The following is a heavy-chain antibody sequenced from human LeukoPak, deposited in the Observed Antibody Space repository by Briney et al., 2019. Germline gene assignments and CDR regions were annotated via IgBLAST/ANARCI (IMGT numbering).Heavy chain of an antibody. CDR3: AKGSSVTIFGVVNY. CDR2: ISWNSGSI. D-gene: IGHD3-3*01. V-gene: IGHV3-9*01. J-gene: IGHJ4*02. Sequence: GGSLRLSCAASGFTFDGYAMHWVRQAPGKGLEWVSGISWNSGSIGYADSVKGRFTISRDNAKNSLYLQMNSLRAEDTALYYCAKGSSVTIFGVVNYWGQGTLVTVSS. CDR1: GFTFDGYA.